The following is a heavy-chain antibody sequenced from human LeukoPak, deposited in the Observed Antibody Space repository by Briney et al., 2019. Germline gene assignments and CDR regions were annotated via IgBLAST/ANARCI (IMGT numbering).Heavy chain of an antibody. CDR2: IYTGGST. CDR3: ARLPTDYMDV. Sequence: LEGIGYIYTGGSTNYNPSLKSRVTMSVDTSNNQFSLRLSSVTAADTAVYYCARLPTDYMDVWGKGTTVTVSS. J-gene: IGHJ6*03. V-gene: IGHV4-4*09.